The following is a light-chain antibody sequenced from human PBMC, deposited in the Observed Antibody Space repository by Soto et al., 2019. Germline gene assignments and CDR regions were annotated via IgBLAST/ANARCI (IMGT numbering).Light chain of an antibody. CDR2: GAS. Sequence: EIVLTHSLGTLSLSPVERATLSFRASQSVSNNYLAWYQQKPGQAPRLLIYGASNRATGIPDRFSGSGSGTDFTLTISRLEPEDFAVYYCQQYGSSRTFGQGTKVDIK. V-gene: IGKV3-20*01. J-gene: IGKJ1*01. CDR3: QQYGSSRT. CDR1: QSVSNNY.